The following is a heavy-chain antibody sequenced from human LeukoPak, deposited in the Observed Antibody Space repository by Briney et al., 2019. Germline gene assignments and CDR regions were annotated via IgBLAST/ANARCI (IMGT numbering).Heavy chain of an antibody. CDR3: ARYSSSLDY. Sequence: GGSLRLSCAASRFTFSSYGMHWVRQAPGRGLEWVAVIWPDGSNKYYADSVKGRFAISRDNSKNTLYLQMNILRAEDTAVYYCARYSSSLDYWGQGTLVTVSS. V-gene: IGHV3-33*01. D-gene: IGHD6-13*01. J-gene: IGHJ4*02. CDR1: RFTFSSYG. CDR2: IWPDGSNK.